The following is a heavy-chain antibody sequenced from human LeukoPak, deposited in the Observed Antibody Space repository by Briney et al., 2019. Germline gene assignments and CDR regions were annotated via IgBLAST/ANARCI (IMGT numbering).Heavy chain of an antibody. CDR2: ISSSGTTI. V-gene: IGHV3-11*01. CDR3: AKVYDNQLLFNWFDP. J-gene: IGHJ5*02. CDR1: GFTFSDYY. D-gene: IGHD2-2*01. Sequence: GGSLRLSCAASGFTFSDYYMSWVRQAPGKGLEWVSYISSSGTTIYNADSVKGRFTISRDNSKNTLYLQMNSLRAEDTAVYYCAKVYDNQLLFNWFDPWGQGTLVTVSS.